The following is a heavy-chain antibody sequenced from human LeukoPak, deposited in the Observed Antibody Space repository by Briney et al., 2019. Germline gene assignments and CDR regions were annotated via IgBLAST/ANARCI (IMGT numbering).Heavy chain of an antibody. D-gene: IGHD2-2*01. CDR2: IRYDGSNK. Sequence: GGSLRLSCAASGFTFSSYGMHWVRQAPGKGLEWVAFIRYDGSNKYYADSVKGRFTISRDNSKNTLYLQMNSLRAEDTAVYYCAMRYCSSTSCHGTTVTPFDYWGQGTLVTVSS. CDR1: GFTFSSYG. J-gene: IGHJ4*02. CDR3: AMRYCSSTSCHGTTVTPFDY. V-gene: IGHV3-30*02.